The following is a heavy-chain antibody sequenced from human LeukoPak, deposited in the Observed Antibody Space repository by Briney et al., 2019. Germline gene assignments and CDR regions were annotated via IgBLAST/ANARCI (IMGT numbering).Heavy chain of an antibody. V-gene: IGHV4-38-2*02. CDR2: IYHSGST. CDR1: GYSISSGYY. CDR3: AKSYGSEDY. D-gene: IGHD3-10*01. Sequence: PSETLSLTCTVSGYSISSGYYWGWIRQPPGKGLEWIGSIYHSGSTYYNPSLKSRVTISVDTSKNQFSLKLSSVTAADTAVYYCAKSYGSEDYWGQGTLVTVSS. J-gene: IGHJ4*02.